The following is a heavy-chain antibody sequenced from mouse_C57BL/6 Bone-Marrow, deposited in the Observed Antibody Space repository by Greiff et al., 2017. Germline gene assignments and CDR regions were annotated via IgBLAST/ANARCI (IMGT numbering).Heavy chain of an antibody. CDR2: IDPSDSYT. Sequence: QVQLQQPGAELVMPGASVKLSCKASGYTFTRYWMPWVKQRPGQGLEWIGEIDPSDSYTTSNQTFKGKSTLTVDKSSSTAYMQLSILTSEASAVYDCARGIPGAFADWGQGTLGTVSA. D-gene: IGHD4-1*01. V-gene: IGHV1-69*01. CDR1: GYTFTRYW. CDR3: ARGIPGAFAD. J-gene: IGHJ3*01.